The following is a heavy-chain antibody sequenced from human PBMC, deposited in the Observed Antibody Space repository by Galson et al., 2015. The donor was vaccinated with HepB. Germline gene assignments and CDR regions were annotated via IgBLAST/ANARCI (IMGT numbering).Heavy chain of an antibody. D-gene: IGHD1-1*01. J-gene: IGHJ5*02. CDR3: ARALLEGEASFDP. CDR1: GSTFSHNA. Sequence: SVKVSCKASGSTFSHNAIHWLRLAPGQGLEWMGWNAGNGLTKYSQKFEVRVTFTRDTSANTAYMELNALTSEDTAMYYCARALLEGEASFDPWGQGTLVIVSS. CDR2: NAGNGLT. V-gene: IGHV1-3*01.